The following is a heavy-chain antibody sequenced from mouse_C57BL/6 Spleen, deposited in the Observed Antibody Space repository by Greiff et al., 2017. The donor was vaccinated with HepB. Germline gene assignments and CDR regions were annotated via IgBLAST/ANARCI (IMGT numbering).Heavy chain of an antibody. Sequence: EVKLMESGGGLVKPGGSLKLSCAASGFTFSSYTMSWVRQTPEKRLEWVATISGGGGNTYYPDSVKGRFTISRDNAKNTLYLQMSSLRSEDTALYYSARLGLQLSYYAMDDWGQGTSVTVSS. CDR2: ISGGGGNT. V-gene: IGHV5-9*01. D-gene: IGHD2-4*01. CDR1: GFTFSSYT. J-gene: IGHJ4*01. CDR3: ARLGLQLSYYAMDD.